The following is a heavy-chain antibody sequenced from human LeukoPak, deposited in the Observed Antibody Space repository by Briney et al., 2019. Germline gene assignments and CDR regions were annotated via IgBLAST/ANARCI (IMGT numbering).Heavy chain of an antibody. CDR3: ARGIYSSRNY. V-gene: IGHV3-48*02. CDR1: GFTFSYYS. CDR2: ISSSSTI. Sequence: GGSLRLSCAASGFTFSYYSMNWVRQAPGKGLEWVSYISSSSTIYYADSVKGRFTISRDNAKNSLYLQMNSLRDEDTAVYYCARGIYSSRNYWGQGTLVTVSS. J-gene: IGHJ4*02. D-gene: IGHD6-13*01.